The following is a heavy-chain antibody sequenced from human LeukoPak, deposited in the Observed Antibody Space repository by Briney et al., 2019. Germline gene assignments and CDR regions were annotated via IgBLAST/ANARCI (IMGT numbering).Heavy chain of an antibody. J-gene: IGHJ4*02. V-gene: IGHV3-48*03. Sequence: GGSLRLSCAASGFTFSSYEMKWVRQAQGKGLEWVSYISGSGSNIYYADSVKGRFTISRYNPKNSLYLQMNSLRAEDTAVYYCARDRDRRAAAGRDYWGQGTLVTVSS. CDR3: ARDRDRRAAAGRDY. D-gene: IGHD6-13*01. CDR1: GFTFSSYE. CDR2: ISGSGSNI.